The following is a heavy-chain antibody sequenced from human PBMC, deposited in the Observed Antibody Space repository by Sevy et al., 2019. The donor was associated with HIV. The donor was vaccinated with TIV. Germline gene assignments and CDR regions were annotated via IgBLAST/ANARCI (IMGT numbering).Heavy chain of an antibody. CDR1: GFTFSSYS. V-gene: IGHV3-21*01. D-gene: IGHD5-12*01. CDR3: AREANSGYDSCFDY. Sequence: GGSLRLSCAASGFTFSSYSMNWVRQAPGKGLEWVSSISSSSSYIYYADSVKGRFTISRDNAKNSLYLQMNSLGAEDTAVYYCAREANSGYDSCFDYWGQGTLVTVSS. J-gene: IGHJ4*02. CDR2: ISSSSSYI.